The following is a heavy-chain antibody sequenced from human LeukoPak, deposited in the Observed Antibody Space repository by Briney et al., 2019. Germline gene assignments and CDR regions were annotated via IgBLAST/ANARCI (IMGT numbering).Heavy chain of an antibody. CDR3: ARVREYYDSSGYQNDAFDI. J-gene: IGHJ3*02. CDR2: IIPIFGTA. Sequence: ASVKVSCKASGGTFSSYAISWVRQAPGQGLEWMGGIIPIFGTANYAQKFQGRVTITADKSTSTAYMELSSVRSENTAVYYCARVREYYDSSGYQNDAFDIWGQGTMVTVSS. V-gene: IGHV1-69*06. CDR1: GGTFSSYA. D-gene: IGHD3-22*01.